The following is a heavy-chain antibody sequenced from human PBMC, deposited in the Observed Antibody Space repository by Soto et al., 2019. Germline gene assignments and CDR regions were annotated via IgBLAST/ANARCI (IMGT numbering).Heavy chain of an antibody. CDR3: ARGGSSWYLDGFDI. D-gene: IGHD6-13*01. Sequence: SETLCLTCTVSGCSISSYYWSWIRQPPGKGLEWIGYIYYSGSTNYNPSLKSRVTISVDTSKNQFSLKLSSVTAADTAVYYCARGGSSWYLDGFDIWGQGTMV. CDR1: GCSISSYY. CDR2: IYYSGST. J-gene: IGHJ3*02. V-gene: IGHV4-59*08.